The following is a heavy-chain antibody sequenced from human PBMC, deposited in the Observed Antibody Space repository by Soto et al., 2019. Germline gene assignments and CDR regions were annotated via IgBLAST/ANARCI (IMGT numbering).Heavy chain of an antibody. CDR2: IYYSGST. D-gene: IGHD6-6*01. CDR3: ARASIAARRMWFDP. Sequence: QVQLQESGPGLVKPSQTLSLTCTVSGGSISSGGYYWSWIRQYPGKGLEWIGYIYYSGSTYYNPSLKSRVTISVDTSKNQFSLKLSSVTATDTAVYYCARASIAARRMWFDPWGPGTLVTVSS. CDR1: GGSISSGGYY. J-gene: IGHJ5*02. V-gene: IGHV4-31*03.